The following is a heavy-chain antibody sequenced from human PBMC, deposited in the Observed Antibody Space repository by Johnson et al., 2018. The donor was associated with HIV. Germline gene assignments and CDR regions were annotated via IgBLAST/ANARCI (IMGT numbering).Heavy chain of an antibody. V-gene: IGHV3-30*03. CDR3: ARVLNARPQWALDI. D-gene: IGHD5-24*01. CDR2: ISYDGSNK. Sequence: QVQLVESGGGVVQPGRSLRLSCAASGFTFSSYGMHWVRQAPGKGLEWVAVISYDGSNKYYADSVKGRFTISRDNARNFLYLQMNSARAEDTALYFCARVLNARPQWALDIWGQGTMVTVSS. J-gene: IGHJ3*02. CDR1: GFTFSSYG.